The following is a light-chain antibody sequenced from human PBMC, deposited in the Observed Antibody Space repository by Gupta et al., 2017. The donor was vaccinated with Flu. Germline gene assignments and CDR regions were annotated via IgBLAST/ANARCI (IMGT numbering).Light chain of an antibody. V-gene: IGKV1-39*01. CDR1: QNINDF. CDR2: AAS. J-gene: IGKJ4*01. Sequence: DIQMTQFPSSLSASVGATVTITCRASQNINDFLNWYQQKPWKALKLLIFAASSLESGVPSRFSGSGSGTDFTLTISSLQPEDCATYFGQQSYVINLTFGGGTRV. CDR3: QQSYVINLT.